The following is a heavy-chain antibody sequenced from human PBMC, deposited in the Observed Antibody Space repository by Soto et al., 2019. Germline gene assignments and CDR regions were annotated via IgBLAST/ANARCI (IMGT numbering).Heavy chain of an antibody. Sequence: SETLSLTCSVSGASISSFNWNWVRQPAGKGPEWVGRLNIAGTINYNPSLKSRITMSMDTSKNQISLHLRSVTAADTAIYYCARDRGEYTSSWFWYFSHWGHGTLVTVSS. J-gene: IGHJ2*01. CDR1: GASISSFN. CDR3: ARDRGEYTSSWFWYFSH. D-gene: IGHD6-13*01. CDR2: LNIAGTI. V-gene: IGHV4-4*07.